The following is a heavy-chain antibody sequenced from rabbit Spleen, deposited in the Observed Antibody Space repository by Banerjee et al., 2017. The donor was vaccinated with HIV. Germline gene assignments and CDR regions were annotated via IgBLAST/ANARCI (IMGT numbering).Heavy chain of an antibody. CDR2: IAGSCSGFT. CDR3: ARDTRSSVSRYGIDL. V-gene: IGHV1S45*01. Sequence: QQQLEESGGGLVKPGGTLTLTCKASGIDFSSYYYMCWVRQPPGEGVEWISCIAGSCSGFTYSASWAKGRFPCSKTSSTTVTLQITRLTGADTATYFCARDTRSSVSRYGIDLWGPGTLVTVS. CDR1: GIDFSSYYY. J-gene: IGHJ6*01. D-gene: IGHD1-1*01.